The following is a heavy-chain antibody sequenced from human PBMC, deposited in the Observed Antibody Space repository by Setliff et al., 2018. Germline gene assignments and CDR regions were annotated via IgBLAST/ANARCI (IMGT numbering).Heavy chain of an antibody. D-gene: IGHD3-9*01. Sequence: ETLSLTCAVSGGSISDNNWWSWVRQPPGKGLEWVANIKQDGSEKYYVDSVKGRFTISRDNAKNSLYLQMNSLRAEDTAVYYCACPDILTGLYDYWGQGTLVTVSS. V-gene: IGHV3-7*01. CDR1: GGSISDNNW. CDR3: ACPDILTGLYDY. J-gene: IGHJ4*02. CDR2: IKQDGSEK.